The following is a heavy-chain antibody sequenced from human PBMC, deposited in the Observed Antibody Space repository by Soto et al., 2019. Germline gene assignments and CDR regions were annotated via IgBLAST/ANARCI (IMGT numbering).Heavy chain of an antibody. CDR2: IYYSGST. CDR1: GGSISSSSYY. D-gene: IGHD2-2*01. CDR3: ATTSIVVVPAASLDYYGMDV. Sequence: QLQLQESGPGLVKPSETLSLTCTVSGGSISSSSYYWGWIRQPPGKGLEWIGSIYYSGSTYYNPSLKSRVTISVDTSKNQFSLKLSSVTAADTAVYYCATTSIVVVPAASLDYYGMDVWGQGTTVTVSS. V-gene: IGHV4-39*01. J-gene: IGHJ6*02.